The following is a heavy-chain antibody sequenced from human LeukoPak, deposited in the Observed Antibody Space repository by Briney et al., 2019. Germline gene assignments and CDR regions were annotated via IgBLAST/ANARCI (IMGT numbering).Heavy chain of an antibody. V-gene: IGHV3-48*04. J-gene: IGHJ6*02. Sequence: GGSLRLSCAASGFTFSTYSMNWVRQAPGKGLEWASYISTGGSIQYYADAVKGRFTISRDNAKNYLNLQMNSLRAEDTAIYYCTRDGYASGTYTDYNGMDVWGQGITVTVSS. CDR2: ISTGGSIQ. D-gene: IGHD3-10*01. CDR1: GFTFSTYS. CDR3: TRDGYASGTYTDYNGMDV.